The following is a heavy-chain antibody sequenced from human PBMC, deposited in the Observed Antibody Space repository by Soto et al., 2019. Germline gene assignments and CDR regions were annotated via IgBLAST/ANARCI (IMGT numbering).Heavy chain of an antibody. D-gene: IGHD2-21*01. V-gene: IGHV4-39*01. J-gene: IGHJ4*02. CDR2: IDYSGST. CDR3: ARRPAFCGGDCYSGYFDF. CDR1: GGSIRSSSYY. Sequence: QLQLQESGPGLVKPSETLSLTCTVSGGSIRSSSYYWGWIRQPPGKGLEWIGNIDYSGSTYYNPSLPRRVTIFVDTSKNQFSLTLRSVTAADTAVYYCARRPAFCGGDCYSGYFDFWGQGTLVTVSS.